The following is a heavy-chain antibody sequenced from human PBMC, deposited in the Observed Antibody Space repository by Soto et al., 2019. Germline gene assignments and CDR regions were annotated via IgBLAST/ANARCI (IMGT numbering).Heavy chain of an antibody. CDR2: IIPIFGTA. Sequence: SVKVSCKASGGTFSSYAISWVRQAPGQGLEWMGGIIPIFGTASYAQKFQGRVTITADESTSTAYMELSSLRSEDTAVYYCARGVRNQAAFVVPWFDPWGQGTLVTVPQ. D-gene: IGHD2-21*01. V-gene: IGHV1-69*13. CDR3: ARGVRNQAAFVVPWFDP. CDR1: GGTFSSYA. J-gene: IGHJ5*02.